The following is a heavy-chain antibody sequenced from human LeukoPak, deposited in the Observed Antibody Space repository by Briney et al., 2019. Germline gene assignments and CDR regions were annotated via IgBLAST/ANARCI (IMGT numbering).Heavy chain of an antibody. D-gene: IGHD6-13*01. J-gene: IGHJ4*02. CDR2: ISGGGGST. CDR3: AKRSGSTWYGDFDY. V-gene: IGHV3-23*01. CDR1: GFTFDSYA. Sequence: GGSLRLSCVASGFTFDSYAMNWVRQAPGKGLEWVSSISGGGGSTYYADSVRGRFTISRDNSENTLHLQMNSLRAEDTAVYYCAKRSGSTWYGDFDYWGQGTLVTVYS.